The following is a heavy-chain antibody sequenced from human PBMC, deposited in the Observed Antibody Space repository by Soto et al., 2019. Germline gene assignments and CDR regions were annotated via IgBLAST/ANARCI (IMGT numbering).Heavy chain of an antibody. V-gene: IGHV3-23*01. CDR3: AKEPRLQLAY. D-gene: IGHD1-1*01. CDR1: GCPFGNNA. CDR2: ISGGGDGT. Sequence: EVHLLESGGGLVQPGGSLRLSCTAYGCPFGNNAMYWVRQAPGKGLEWVSGISGGGDGTNYADSVKGRFTVSRDNSRNTMYLQMNSLRAEDTAVYYCAKEPRLQLAYWGQGTLVTLCS. J-gene: IGHJ4*02.